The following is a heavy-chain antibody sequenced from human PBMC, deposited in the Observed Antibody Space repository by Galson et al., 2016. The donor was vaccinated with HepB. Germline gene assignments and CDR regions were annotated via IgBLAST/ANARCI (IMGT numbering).Heavy chain of an antibody. Sequence: SLRLSCAASGFTFTFYGMSWVRQAPGKRPEWVSTISNNHDDKRYADSVKGRFSISRDDSKSTVYLQMHSLRVDDTAVYYCATQHWLPATDYWGQGTLVTVSS. CDR2: ISNNHDDK. D-gene: IGHD6-19*01. CDR3: ATQHWLPATDY. CDR1: GFTFTFYG. V-gene: IGHV3-23*01. J-gene: IGHJ4*02.